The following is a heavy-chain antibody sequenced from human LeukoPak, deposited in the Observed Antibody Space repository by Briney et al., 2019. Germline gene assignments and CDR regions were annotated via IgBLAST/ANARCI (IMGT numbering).Heavy chain of an antibody. CDR1: GYTFTDYY. CDR2: INPNSGDT. CDR3: ARDRGTTYASDI. D-gene: IGHD4-17*01. Sequence: GASVKVSCKASGYTFTDYYLHWVRQAPTQGLEWMGRINPNSGDTNYAQRFQGRVTMTRDTSISTAYMELRRLTSDDTAVYYCARDRGTTYASDIWGQGTMVTVSS. J-gene: IGHJ3*02. V-gene: IGHV1-2*06.